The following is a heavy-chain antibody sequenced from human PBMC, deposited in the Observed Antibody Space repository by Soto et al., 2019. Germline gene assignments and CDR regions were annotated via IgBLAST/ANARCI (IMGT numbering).Heavy chain of an antibody. D-gene: IGHD3-3*01. J-gene: IGHJ4*02. CDR1: GGTFSSYA. Sequence: GASVKVSCKASGGTFSSYAISWVRQAPGQGLEWMGGIIPIFGTANYAQKFQGRVTITADASTSTAYMELSSLRSEDTAVYYCATVGITIFGVVINYWGQGTLVTVSS. V-gene: IGHV1-69*13. CDR2: IIPIFGTA. CDR3: ATVGITIFGVVINY.